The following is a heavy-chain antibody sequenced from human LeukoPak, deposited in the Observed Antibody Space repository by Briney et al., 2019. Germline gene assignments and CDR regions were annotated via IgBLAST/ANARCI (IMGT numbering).Heavy chain of an antibody. CDR1: GLTFSFYW. CDR2: INSDGSST. V-gene: IGHV3-74*01. D-gene: IGHD6-13*01. Sequence: GGSLRLSCAASGLTFSFYWMHWVRQAPGKGLVWVSRINSDGSSTSYADSVKGRFTISRDNSKNTVYLQMNSLRAEDTAVYYCAKDRGAAAATVYFDYWGQRTQVTVSS. J-gene: IGHJ4*02. CDR3: AKDRGAAAATVYFDY.